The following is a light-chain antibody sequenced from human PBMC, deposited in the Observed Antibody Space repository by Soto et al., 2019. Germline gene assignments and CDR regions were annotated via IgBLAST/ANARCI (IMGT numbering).Light chain of an antibody. CDR3: SSYTSSSTLYV. CDR2: EVS. V-gene: IGLV2-14*01. Sequence: QSVLTQPASVSGSPGQSTTISCTGGRSDVGGYNYVSWYQQHPGKAPKLMIYEVSNRPSGVSNRFSGSKSGNTASLTISGLQAEDEADYFCSSYTSSSTLYVVGTGT. J-gene: IGLJ1*01. CDR1: RSDVGGYNY.